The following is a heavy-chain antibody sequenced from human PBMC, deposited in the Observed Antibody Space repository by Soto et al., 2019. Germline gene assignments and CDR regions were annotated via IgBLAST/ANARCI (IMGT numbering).Heavy chain of an antibody. CDR3: ASGGNWFDP. J-gene: IGHJ5*02. Sequence: LSLTCNVSGGSISNYYWTWVRQSPEKGLEWIGYMYYNGNINYNPSLKSRVTISIDTSKNQFSLTLKSVTAADTAVYYCASGGNWFDPWGQGVLVTVSS. CDR2: MYYNGNI. CDR1: GGSISNYY. V-gene: IGHV4-59*01. D-gene: IGHD3-16*01.